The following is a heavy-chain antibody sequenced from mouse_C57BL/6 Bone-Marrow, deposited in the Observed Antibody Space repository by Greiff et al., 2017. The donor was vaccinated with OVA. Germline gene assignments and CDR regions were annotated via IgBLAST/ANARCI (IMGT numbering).Heavy chain of an antibody. Sequence: QVQLQQSGPELVKPGASVKISCKASGYSFTSYYIHWVKQRPGQGLEWIGWIYPGSGNTKYNEKFKGKATLTADTSSSTAYMQLSSLTSEDSAVYNCARGRDKYASLDYWGQGTPLTLSS. CDR2: IYPGSGNT. V-gene: IGHV1-66*01. D-gene: IGHD2-14*01. J-gene: IGHJ2*01. CDR1: GYSFTSYY. CDR3: ARGRDKYASLDY.